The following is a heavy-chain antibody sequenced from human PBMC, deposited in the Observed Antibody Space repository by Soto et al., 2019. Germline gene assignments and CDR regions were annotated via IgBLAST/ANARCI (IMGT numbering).Heavy chain of an antibody. V-gene: IGHV3-30*18. CDR3: AKSSGDGYYFDY. Sequence: PGGSLRLSCAASGFTFSSYGMHWVRQAPGKGLEWVAVISYDGSNKYYADSVKGRFKISRDNSKNTLYLQMNSLRAEDTAVYYCAKSSGDGYYFDYWGQGTLVTVSS. J-gene: IGHJ4*02. D-gene: IGHD6-19*01. CDR2: ISYDGSNK. CDR1: GFTFSSYG.